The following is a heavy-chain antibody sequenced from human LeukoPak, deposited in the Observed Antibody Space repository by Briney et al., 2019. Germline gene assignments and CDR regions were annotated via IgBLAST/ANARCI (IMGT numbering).Heavy chain of an antibody. CDR1: GGSISSGDYY. Sequence: SETLSLTCTVSGGSISSGDYYWSWIRQPPGKGLEWIGYIYYSGSTYYNPSLKSRVTISVDTSKNQFSLKLSPVTAADTAVYYCARVDYYDSRRFDYWGQGTLVTVSS. CDR3: ARVDYYDSRRFDY. V-gene: IGHV4-30-4*01. D-gene: IGHD3-22*01. J-gene: IGHJ4*02. CDR2: IYYSGST.